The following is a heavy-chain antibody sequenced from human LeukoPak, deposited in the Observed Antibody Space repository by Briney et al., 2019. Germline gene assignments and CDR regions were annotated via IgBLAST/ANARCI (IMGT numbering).Heavy chain of an antibody. CDR2: INPSGGST. D-gene: IGHD3-3*01. CDR1: GYTFTGYC. Sequence: ASVKVSCKASGYTFTGYCMHWVRQAPGQGLEWMGIINPSGGSTNYAQRFRGRVTMTRDMSTGTVYMELSSLTSEDTAVYYCAREAITIFGLVRTQTTKGPHRFDPWGQGTLVTVSS. J-gene: IGHJ5*02. V-gene: IGHV1-46*01. CDR3: AREAITIFGLVRTQTTKGPHRFDP.